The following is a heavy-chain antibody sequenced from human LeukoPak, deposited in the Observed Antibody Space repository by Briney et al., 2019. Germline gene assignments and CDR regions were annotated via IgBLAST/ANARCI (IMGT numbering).Heavy chain of an antibody. CDR2: IVHSGST. CDR3: ARHYYDSSGPHYKYGMDV. J-gene: IGHJ6*02. Sequence: SETLSLTCTVSGGSISSYYWSWIRQPPGKGLEWIGYIVHSGSTNNNPSLKSRVTISVDTSKNQFSLKLSSVTAADTAVYYCARHYYDSSGPHYKYGMDVWGQGTTVTVSS. V-gene: IGHV4-59*08. D-gene: IGHD3-22*01. CDR1: GGSISSYY.